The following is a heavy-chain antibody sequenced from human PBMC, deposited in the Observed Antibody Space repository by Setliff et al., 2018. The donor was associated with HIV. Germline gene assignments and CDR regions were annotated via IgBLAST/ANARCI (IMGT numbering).Heavy chain of an antibody. CDR1: GGSLISGGYY. CDR2: VHYTGKT. CDR3: ARPTRDTSLAHYYYYIDV. D-gene: IGHD5-18*01. Sequence: SETLSLTCSVSGGSLISGGYYWSWIRQHPGKGLEWIGYVHYTGKTYYNPSLESRITISVDRSKNLFSLKLISVTAADQGVYYCARPTRDTSLAHYYYYIDVWGKGTTVTVSS. J-gene: IGHJ6*03. V-gene: IGHV4-31*03.